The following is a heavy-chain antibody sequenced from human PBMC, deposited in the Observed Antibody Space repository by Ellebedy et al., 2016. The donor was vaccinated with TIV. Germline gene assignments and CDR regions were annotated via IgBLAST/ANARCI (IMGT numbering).Heavy chain of an antibody. CDR3: ARDIQDCTGGNCYPDF. Sequence: AASVQVSCKASGYTFTSYYMHWVRQAPGQGLEWMGLINPSGGGTTYAQKFQGRVTMTRDTSTSTVYMDLSSLRSEDTAVYYCARDIQDCTGGNCYPDFWGQGTLVTVSS. D-gene: IGHD2-15*01. CDR2: INPSGGGT. CDR1: GYTFTSYY. V-gene: IGHV1-46*01. J-gene: IGHJ4*02.